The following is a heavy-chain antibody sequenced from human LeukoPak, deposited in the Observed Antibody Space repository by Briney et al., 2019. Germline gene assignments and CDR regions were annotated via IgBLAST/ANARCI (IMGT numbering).Heavy chain of an antibody. D-gene: IGHD2-2*01. CDR2: IHPGDSDT. CDR3: ARTMGTSTSSTLDY. Sequence: GESLKISGKGSGYTFTTYWIAWVGQMPGKGLEWMGIIHPGDSDTRYSPSFQGQVTISADKSITTAYLQWSSLKASDTAIYYCARTMGTSTSSTLDYWGQGTLVTVSS. CDR1: GYTFTTYW. V-gene: IGHV5-51*01. J-gene: IGHJ4*02.